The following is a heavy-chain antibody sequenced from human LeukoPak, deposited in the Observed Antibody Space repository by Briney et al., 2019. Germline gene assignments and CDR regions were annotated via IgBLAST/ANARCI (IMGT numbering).Heavy chain of an antibody. CDR1: GFTFSSYA. V-gene: IGHV3-23*01. J-gene: IGHJ4*02. CDR2: ISGSGGST. CDR3: AKDWSRLAAAGRGDY. Sequence: GGSLRLSCAASGFTFSSYAMSWVRQAPGKGLEWVSAISGSGGSTYYADSVKGRFTISRDNSKNTLYLQMNSLRTEDTAVYYCAKDWSRLAAAGRGDYWGQGTLVTVSS. D-gene: IGHD6-13*01.